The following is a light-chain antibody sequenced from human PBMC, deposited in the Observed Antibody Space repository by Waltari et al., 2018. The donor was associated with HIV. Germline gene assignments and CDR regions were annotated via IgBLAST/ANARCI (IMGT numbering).Light chain of an antibody. V-gene: IGLV1-47*01. CDR3: ASWDDSLNAFV. CDR1: NSHIESNY. CDR2: RNS. Sequence: QSVLTQPPSASATPGQRITISCSGGNSHIESNYAYWYQQLPGTAPKVFIYRNSQRPSGVPDRFSGSKSGTSASLIISGLRSGDEADYYCASWDDSLNAFVFGTGTKVTVL. J-gene: IGLJ1*01.